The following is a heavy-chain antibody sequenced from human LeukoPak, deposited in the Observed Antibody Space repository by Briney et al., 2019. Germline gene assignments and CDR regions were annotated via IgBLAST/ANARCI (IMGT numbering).Heavy chain of an antibody. Sequence: ASVKVSCKVSGYTFTDYYMHWVQQAPGKGLEWMGLVDPEDGETIYAEKFQGRVTITADTSTDTAYMELSSLRSEDTAVYYCATPRYSGSYGDAFDIWGKGQWSPSLQ. D-gene: IGHD1-26*01. CDR2: VDPEDGET. CDR1: GYTFTDYY. V-gene: IGHV1-69-2*01. J-gene: IGHJ3*02. CDR3: ATPRYSGSYGDAFDI.